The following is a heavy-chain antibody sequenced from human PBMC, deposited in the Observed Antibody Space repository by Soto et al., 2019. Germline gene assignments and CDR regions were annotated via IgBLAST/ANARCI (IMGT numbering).Heavy chain of an antibody. CDR2: ISWNSGSI. V-gene: IGHV3-9*01. J-gene: IGHJ4*02. CDR3: AKGESSAVAGNCYFDY. CDR1: GFTFDDYA. Sequence: EVRLVGSGGGLVQPGRALRVSCAASGFTFDDYAMHWVRQAPGKGLEWVSGISWNSGSIGYADSVKGRFTISRDNAKNSLYLEMNSLRAEDSALYYCAKGESSAVAGNCYFDYWGQGTLVTVSS. D-gene: IGHD6-19*01.